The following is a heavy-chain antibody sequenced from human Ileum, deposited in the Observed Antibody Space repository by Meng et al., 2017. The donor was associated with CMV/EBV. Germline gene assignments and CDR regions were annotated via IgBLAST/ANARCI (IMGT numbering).Heavy chain of an antibody. CDR1: GFTFSKAW. Sequence: EVHLVGVGGGLVKPGGSLRVSCAASGFTFSKAWMTWVRQAPGKGLEWVGRIKGKSDGGTTEYAAPVKGRFTILRDDSKNTLYLQMNSLKTEDTAMYYCTTDLRDWGQGTLVTVSS. V-gene: IGHV3-15*01. CDR2: IKGKSDGGTT. CDR3: TTDLRD. J-gene: IGHJ4*02.